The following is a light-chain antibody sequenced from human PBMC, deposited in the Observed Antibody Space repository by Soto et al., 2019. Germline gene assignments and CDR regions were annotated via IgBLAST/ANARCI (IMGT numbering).Light chain of an antibody. CDR1: SSDIGAYNS. V-gene: IGLV2-8*01. Sequence: QSVLTQPPSASGSPGQTVAISCTGSSSDIGAYNSVSWYQQHPGKAPKLIIYVVNKRPSGVPDRFSGSKSGNTAVLTVSGLQAEDEADYFCSSYAGDTNVLFGGGTKLTVL. J-gene: IGLJ2*01. CDR3: SSYAGDTNVL. CDR2: VVN.